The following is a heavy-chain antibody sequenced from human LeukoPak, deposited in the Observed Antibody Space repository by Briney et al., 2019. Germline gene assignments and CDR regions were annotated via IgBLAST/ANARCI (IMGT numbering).Heavy chain of an antibody. CDR2: INHSGST. D-gene: IGHD6-19*01. CDR3: ASKLTAVAGYFDC. J-gene: IGHJ4*02. V-gene: IGHV4-34*01. CDR1: GGSFSGYY. Sequence: SETLSLTCAVYGGSFSGYYWSWIRQPPGKGLEWIGEINHSGSTNYNPSLKSRVTISVDTSKNQFSLKLSSVTAADTAVYYCASKLTAVAGYFDCWGQGTLVTVSS.